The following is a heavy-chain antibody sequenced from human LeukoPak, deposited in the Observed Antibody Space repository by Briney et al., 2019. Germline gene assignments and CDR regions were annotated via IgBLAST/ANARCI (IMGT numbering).Heavy chain of an antibody. CDR3: TRHSYYYYYMDV. V-gene: IGHV3-21*04. CDR1: GFTFSSYS. Sequence: PGGSLRLSCAASGFTFSSYSMNWVRQAPGKGLEWVSSITSSNNYIYYADSVKGRFTISRDNAKNSLYLQMNSLKTEDTAVYYCTRHSYYYYYMDVWGKGTTVTISS. CDR2: ITSSNNYI. J-gene: IGHJ6*03.